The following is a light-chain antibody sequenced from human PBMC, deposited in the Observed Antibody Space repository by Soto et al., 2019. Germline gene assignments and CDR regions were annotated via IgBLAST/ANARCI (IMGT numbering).Light chain of an antibody. Sequence: EIVLTQSPATLSLSPGERATLSCRASQSVSSSLAWYQQKPGQAPRLLIYDASNRATGIPARFSGSGSGTDFTLTISSLEQEDVAVYYCQQRSNWNPWTFGQGTKVEIK. CDR3: QQRSNWNPWT. V-gene: IGKV3-11*01. CDR1: QSVSSS. J-gene: IGKJ1*01. CDR2: DAS.